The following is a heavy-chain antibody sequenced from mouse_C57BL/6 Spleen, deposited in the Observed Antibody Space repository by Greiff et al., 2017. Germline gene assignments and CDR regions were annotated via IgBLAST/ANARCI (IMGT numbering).Heavy chain of an antibody. CDR1: GYTFTSYG. J-gene: IGHJ4*01. Sequence: EVKLQESGAELVRPGSSVKMSCKTSGYTFTSYGINWVKQRPGQGLEWIGYIYIGNGYTEYNEKFKGKATLTSDTSSSTAYMQLSSLTSEDSAIYFCASSPAQATGYAMDYWGQGTSVTVSS. CDR2: IYIGNGYT. D-gene: IGHD3-2*02. CDR3: ASSPAQATGYAMDY. V-gene: IGHV1-58*01.